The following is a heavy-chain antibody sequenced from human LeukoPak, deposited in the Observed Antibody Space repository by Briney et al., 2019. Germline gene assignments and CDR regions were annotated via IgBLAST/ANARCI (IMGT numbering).Heavy chain of an antibody. CDR1: GGTFSSYA. D-gene: IGHD6-13*01. V-gene: IGHV1-69*05. Sequence: SVKVSYKASGGTFSSYAISWVRQAPGQGLEWMGGIIPIFGTANYAQKFQGRVTMTRDTSTSTVYMELSSLRSEDTAVYYCARDGIAAAGRSGCWFDPWGQGTLVTVSS. CDR2: IIPIFGTA. J-gene: IGHJ5*02. CDR3: ARDGIAAAGRSGCWFDP.